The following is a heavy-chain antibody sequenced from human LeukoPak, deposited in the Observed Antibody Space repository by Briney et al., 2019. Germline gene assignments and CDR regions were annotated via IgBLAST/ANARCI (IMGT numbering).Heavy chain of an antibody. CDR1: GFTFSRFA. CDR2: ISGSGGST. Sequence: PGGSLRLSCAAPGFTFSRFAMTWVRQAPGKGLEWVSAISGSGGSTYYADSVKGRFTISRDNSKNTLYLQMNSLRAEDTAVYYCAKDRGNRYYFDYWGQGTLVTVSS. J-gene: IGHJ4*02. CDR3: AKDRGNRYYFDY. V-gene: IGHV3-23*01.